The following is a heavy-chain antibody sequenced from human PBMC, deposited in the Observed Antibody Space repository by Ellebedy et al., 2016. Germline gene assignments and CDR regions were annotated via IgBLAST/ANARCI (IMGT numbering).Heavy chain of an antibody. CDR2: IIPILGIA. D-gene: IGHD2-15*01. V-gene: IGHV1-69*10. CDR3: ARRHGACSGGNCYTIDY. CDR1: GGTFSSYA. J-gene: IGHJ4*02. Sequence: ASVKVSCKASGGTFSSYAISWVRQAPGQGLEWMGGIIPILGIANYAQKFQGRVTITADESTSTAYMELSSLRSEDTAVYYCARRHGACSGGNCYTIDYWGQGTLVTVSS.